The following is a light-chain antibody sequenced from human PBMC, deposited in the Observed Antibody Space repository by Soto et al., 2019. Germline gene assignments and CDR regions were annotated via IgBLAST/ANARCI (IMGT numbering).Light chain of an antibody. J-gene: IGLJ3*02. CDR1: SSNIGAGYD. V-gene: IGLV1-40*01. Sequence: QSVLTQPPSVSGAPGQRVTISCTGSSSNIGAGYDVHWYQQLPGTAPKLLIYGNNNRPSGVPDRFSGSKSGTSASLAITGLQAEDEGDYYCQSYDSSLGGSRVFGGGTKLTVL. CDR3: QSYDSSLGGSRV. CDR2: GNN.